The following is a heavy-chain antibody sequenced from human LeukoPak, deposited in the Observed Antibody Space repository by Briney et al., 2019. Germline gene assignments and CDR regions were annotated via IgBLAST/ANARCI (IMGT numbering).Heavy chain of an antibody. D-gene: IGHD3-10*01. CDR2: INHSGST. Sequence: SETLSLTCAVYGGSFSGYYWSWIRQPPGKGLEWIGEINHSGSTNYNPSLKSRVTISVDTSKNQFSLKLSSVTAADTALYYCARVTRRRTTGEIFGPYLDYWGQGTLVTVSS. CDR3: ARVTRRRTTGEIFGPYLDY. V-gene: IGHV4-34*01. J-gene: IGHJ4*02. CDR1: GGSFSGYY.